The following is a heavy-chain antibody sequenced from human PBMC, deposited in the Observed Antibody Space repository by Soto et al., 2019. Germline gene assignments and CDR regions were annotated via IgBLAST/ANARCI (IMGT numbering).Heavy chain of an antibody. V-gene: IGHV3-30*18. D-gene: IGHD2-21*02. Sequence: PGGSLRLSCAASGFTFSSYGMHWVRQAPGKGLEWVAVISYDGSNKYYADSVKGRFTISRDNSKNTLYLQMNSLRAEDTAVYYCAKMGGYCGGDCYNVPFDYWGQGTLVTVSS. CDR1: GFTFSSYG. CDR2: ISYDGSNK. CDR3: AKMGGYCGGDCYNVPFDY. J-gene: IGHJ4*02.